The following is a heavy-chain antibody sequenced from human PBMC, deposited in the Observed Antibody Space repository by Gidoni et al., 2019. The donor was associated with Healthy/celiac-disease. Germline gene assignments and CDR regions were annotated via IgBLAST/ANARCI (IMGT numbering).Heavy chain of an antibody. CDR1: GFPFSSYA. J-gene: IGHJ4*02. CDR3: AKDYYDSSGYLPFDY. Sequence: EVQLLESGGGLVQPGGSLRLSCAASGFPFSSYAMSWVRQAPGKGLEWVSAISGSGGSTYYADSVKGRFTISRDNSKNTLYLQMNSLRAEDTAVYYCAKDYYDSSGYLPFDYWGQGTLVTVSS. V-gene: IGHV3-23*01. D-gene: IGHD3-22*01. CDR2: ISGSGGST.